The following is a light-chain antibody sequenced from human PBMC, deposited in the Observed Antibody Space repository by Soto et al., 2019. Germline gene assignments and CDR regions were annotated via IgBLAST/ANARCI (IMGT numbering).Light chain of an antibody. CDR1: QSSGSY. J-gene: IGKJ1*01. V-gene: IGKV1-39*01. Sequence: DIQMTQSPSSLSASVGDRVTITCRAGQSSGSYLNWYQQNPGKAPTLLIYAASSLQSGVPSRISGRGSGTEFTPTISSLQPADCATYYCQQSYNTPWTFGQATRVEVK. CDR3: QQSYNTPWT. CDR2: AAS.